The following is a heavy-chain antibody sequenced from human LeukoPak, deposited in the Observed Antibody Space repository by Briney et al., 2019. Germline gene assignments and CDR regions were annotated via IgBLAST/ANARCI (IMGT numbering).Heavy chain of an antibody. CDR3: ARDPVGLWFGEFDY. J-gene: IGHJ4*02. CDR1: GGTFSIYA. CDR2: IIPIFGTA. D-gene: IGHD3-10*01. V-gene: IGHV1-69*06. Sequence: GASVTVSCKASGGTFSIYAISWVRQAPGQGLEWMGGIIPIFGTANYAQKFQGRVTITADKSTSTAYMELSSLRSEDTAVYYCARDPVGLWFGEFDYWGQGTLVTVSS.